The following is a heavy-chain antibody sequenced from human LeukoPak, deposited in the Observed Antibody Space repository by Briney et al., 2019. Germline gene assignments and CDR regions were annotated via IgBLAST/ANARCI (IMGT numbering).Heavy chain of an antibody. J-gene: IGHJ4*02. CDR1: GFTFSSYA. CDR3: VMDFWSGPLG. Sequence: GGSLRLSCAASGFTFSSYAMSWVRQAPGKGLEWVSAISGSGGSTYYADSVKGRFTISRDNAKSSLFLQMDSLRAEDTAVYYCVMDFWSGPLGWGQGTLVTVSS. D-gene: IGHD3-3*01. V-gene: IGHV3-23*01. CDR2: ISGSGGST.